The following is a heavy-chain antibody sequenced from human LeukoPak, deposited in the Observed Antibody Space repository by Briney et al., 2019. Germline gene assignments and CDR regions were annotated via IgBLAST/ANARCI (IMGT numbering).Heavy chain of an antibody. D-gene: IGHD3-22*01. Sequence: SETLSLTCTVSGGSISSYYWSWIRQPPGKGLEWIGYIYYSGSTNYNPSLKSRVTISVDTSKNQFSLKLSSVTAADTAVYYCARVVYDSSGYELDYWGQGTLVAVSS. J-gene: IGHJ4*02. CDR1: GGSISSYY. CDR3: ARVVYDSSGYELDY. V-gene: IGHV4-59*01. CDR2: IYYSGST.